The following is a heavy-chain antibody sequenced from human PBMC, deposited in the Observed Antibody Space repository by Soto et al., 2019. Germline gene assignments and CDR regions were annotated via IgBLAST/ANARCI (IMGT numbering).Heavy chain of an antibody. J-gene: IGHJ4*02. CDR2: ISGSGGST. Sequence: PVGSLRLSCASSVFTFSSYAMSCVRHSPGKWLEWVSAISGSGGSTYYADSVKGRFTISRDNSKNTLYLQMNSLRAEDTAVYYCAKEGYYDSSGYQNFEYWGQGTLVIVSS. CDR1: VFTFSSYA. V-gene: IGHV3-23*01. D-gene: IGHD3-22*01. CDR3: AKEGYYDSSGYQNFEY.